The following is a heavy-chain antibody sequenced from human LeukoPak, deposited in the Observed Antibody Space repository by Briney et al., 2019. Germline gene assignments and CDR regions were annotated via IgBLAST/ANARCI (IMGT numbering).Heavy chain of an antibody. J-gene: IGHJ4*02. CDR2: ISGSGVST. CDR3: AKWRHKMATFDY. Sequence: GGSLRLSCAASGFTFDDYAMHWVRQAPGKGLEWVSGISGSGVSTNYADSVKGRFTISRDNSRNTLYLQMNSLRAEDTAVYYCAKWRHKMATFDYWGQGTLVTVSS. CDR1: GFTFDDYA. V-gene: IGHV3-23*01. D-gene: IGHD5-24*01.